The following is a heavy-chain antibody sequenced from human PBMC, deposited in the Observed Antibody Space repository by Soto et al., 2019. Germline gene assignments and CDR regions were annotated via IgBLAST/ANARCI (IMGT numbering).Heavy chain of an antibody. V-gene: IGHV3-9*01. CDR3: AKGRIAARLLRRVDNCCYMDV. CDR2: ISWNSGSI. CDR1: GFTFDDYA. J-gene: IGHJ6*03. D-gene: IGHD6-6*01. Sequence: GGSLRLSCAASGFTFDDYAMHWVRQAPGKGLEWVSGISWNSGSIGYADSVKGRFTISRDNAKNSLYLQMNSLRAEDTALYYCAKGRIAARLLRRVDNCCYMDVWGKGTTVTVSS.